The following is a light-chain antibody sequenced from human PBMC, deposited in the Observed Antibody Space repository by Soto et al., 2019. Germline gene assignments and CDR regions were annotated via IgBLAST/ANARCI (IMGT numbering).Light chain of an antibody. CDR3: QQYNDWPYT. CDR1: QSVGDN. J-gene: IGKJ2*01. Sequence: EIVVTQSPATLSVSAGERATLSCRARQSVGDNLAWYQQKPGQAPRLLIHGASTRATGIPARFSGSGYGREFTLTISSLQSEDVAVYYCQQYNDWPYTFGQGTKLDIK. V-gene: IGKV3-15*01. CDR2: GAS.